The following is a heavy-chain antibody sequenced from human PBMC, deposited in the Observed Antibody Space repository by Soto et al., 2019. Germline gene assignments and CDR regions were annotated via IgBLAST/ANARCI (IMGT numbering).Heavy chain of an antibody. Sequence: EVQLLESGGGLVQPGGSLRLSCAASGFTFSSYAMSWVRQAPGKGLEWVSAISGSGGSTYYADSVKGRFTISRDNSKNPPYLQMNSLRGEDTAVYYCAKGVSYEKRPPADYWGQGTLVTVSS. CDR3: AKGVSYEKRPPADY. V-gene: IGHV3-23*01. D-gene: IGHD1-1*01. CDR1: GFTFSSYA. J-gene: IGHJ4*02. CDR2: ISGSGGST.